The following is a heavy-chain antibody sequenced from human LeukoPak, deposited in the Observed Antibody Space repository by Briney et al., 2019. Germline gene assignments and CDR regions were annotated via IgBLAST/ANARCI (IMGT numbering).Heavy chain of an antibody. D-gene: IGHD1-14*01. CDR3: ARGPLSRIRRNYFDY. CDR2: TYYRSKWYS. J-gene: IGHJ4*02. CDR1: GDSVSSNSAA. V-gene: IGHV6-1*01. Sequence: SQTLSLTCVISGDSVSSNSAAWNWIRQSPSRGLEWLGRTYYRSKWYSYSAVSVKSRIIINPDTSKNQFSLKLSSVTAADTAVYYCARGPLSRIRRNYFDYWGQGTLVTVSS.